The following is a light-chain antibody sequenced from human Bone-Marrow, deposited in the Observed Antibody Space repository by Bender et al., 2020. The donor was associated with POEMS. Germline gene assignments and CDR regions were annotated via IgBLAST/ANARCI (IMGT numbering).Light chain of an antibody. Sequence: SYELTQPPSVSVSPGQTASITCSGDKLGYNSVSWYQQKPGQSPVLVIYQDDQRPSGIPERFSGSNSGNRATLTISGTQAMDEADYFCQAWDSSTARFGTGTKVTVL. CDR2: QDD. CDR3: QAWDSSTAR. V-gene: IGLV3-1*01. CDR1: KLGYNS. J-gene: IGLJ1*01.